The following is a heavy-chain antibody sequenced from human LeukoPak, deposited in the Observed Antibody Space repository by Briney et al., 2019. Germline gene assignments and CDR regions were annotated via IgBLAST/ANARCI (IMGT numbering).Heavy chain of an antibody. V-gene: IGHV1-2*02. J-gene: IGHJ4*02. CDR3: ARDPTGIAAADQLDY. CDR1: GYTFTGYY. CDR2: INPNSGGT. D-gene: IGHD6-13*01. Sequence: ASVKVSCKASGYTFTGYYMHWVRQAPGQGPEWMGWINPNSGGTNYAQKFQGRVTMTRDTSISTAYMELSRLRSDDTAVYYCARDPTGIAAADQLDYWGQGTLVTVSS.